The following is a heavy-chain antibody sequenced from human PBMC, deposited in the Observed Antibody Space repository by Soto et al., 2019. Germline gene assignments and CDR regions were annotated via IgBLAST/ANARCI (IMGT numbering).Heavy chain of an antibody. D-gene: IGHD6-13*01. Sequence: ASVKVSCKASGYTFTGYYMHWVRQAPGQGLEWMGWINPNSGGTNYAQKFQGWVTMTRDTSISTAYMELSRLRSDDTAVYYCARGWAAAGTEFDYWGQGTLVTVSS. J-gene: IGHJ4*02. CDR1: GYTFTGYY. V-gene: IGHV1-2*04. CDR3: ARGWAAAGTEFDY. CDR2: INPNSGGT.